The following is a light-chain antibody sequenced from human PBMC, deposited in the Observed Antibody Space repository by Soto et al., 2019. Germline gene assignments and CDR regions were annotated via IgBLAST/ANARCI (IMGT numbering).Light chain of an antibody. CDR2: KAS. J-gene: IGKJ1*01. CDR3: QQYNSYSWT. V-gene: IGKV1-5*03. CDR1: QSISSW. Sequence: DIQMTPSPSTLSASVGDRVTITCRASQSISSWLAWYQQKPGKAPKLLIYKASSLESGVPSRFSGSGSGTEFTLTISSLQPDDFATYYCQQYNSYSWTFGQGTKVDIK.